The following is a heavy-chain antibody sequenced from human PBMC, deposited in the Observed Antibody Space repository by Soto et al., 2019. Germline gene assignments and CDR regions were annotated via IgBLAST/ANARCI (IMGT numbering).Heavy chain of an antibody. CDR2: ISAYNGNT. V-gene: IGHV1-18*01. Sequence: ASVKVSCKASGYTFTSYGISWVRQAPGQGLEWMGWISAYNGNTNYAQKLQGRVTMTTDTSTSTAYMELRSLRSDDTAVYYCARRQGINCISTSCYPGDAFDIWGQATMVTVSS. J-gene: IGHJ3*02. CDR3: ARRQGINCISTSCYPGDAFDI. D-gene: IGHD2-2*01. CDR1: GYTFTSYG.